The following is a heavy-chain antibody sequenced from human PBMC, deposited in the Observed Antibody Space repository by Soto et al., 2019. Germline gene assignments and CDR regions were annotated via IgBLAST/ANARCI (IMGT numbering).Heavy chain of an antibody. CDR2: IYYSGST. J-gene: IGHJ6*02. CDR3: ARESGGYDSSTRYGLDV. D-gene: IGHD6-25*01. Sequence: PSETLSLTCTVSGGSISNPSYYWGWVRQPPGKGLEWIGYIYYSGSTDYNPSLKSRVTISVDRSKNQFSLNLSSVTAADTAIYYCARESGGYDSSTRYGLDVWGQGTTVTVSS. CDR1: GGSISNPSYY. V-gene: IGHV4-39*07.